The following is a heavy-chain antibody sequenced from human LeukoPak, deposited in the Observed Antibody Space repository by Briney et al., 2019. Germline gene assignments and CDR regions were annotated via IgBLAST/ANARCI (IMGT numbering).Heavy chain of an antibody. J-gene: IGHJ4*02. Sequence: QTGGSLRLSCEASGITFSSYAMSWFRQAPGKGLEWVSGISSSGGTTYYADSVKGRFTISRDNSKNTLYLQMNSLRAEDTAVYYCAKGSSDSWYSALEYWGQGTLVTVSS. V-gene: IGHV3-23*01. CDR3: AKGSSDSWYSALEY. D-gene: IGHD3-22*01. CDR1: GITFSSYA. CDR2: ISSSGGTT.